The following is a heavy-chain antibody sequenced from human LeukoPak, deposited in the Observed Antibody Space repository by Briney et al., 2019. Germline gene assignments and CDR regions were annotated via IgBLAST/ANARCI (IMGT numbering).Heavy chain of an antibody. CDR1: GGSISSHY. CDR3: ARVLSTVTTYYYYYMDV. J-gene: IGHJ6*03. D-gene: IGHD4-17*01. Sequence: PSETLSLTCTVSGGSISSHYWSWLRQPPGKGLEWIGYIYYSGSTNYNPSLKSRVTISVDTSKNQFSLKLSSVTAADTAVYYCARVLSTVTTYYYYYMDVWGKGTTVTVSS. CDR2: IYYSGST. V-gene: IGHV4-59*11.